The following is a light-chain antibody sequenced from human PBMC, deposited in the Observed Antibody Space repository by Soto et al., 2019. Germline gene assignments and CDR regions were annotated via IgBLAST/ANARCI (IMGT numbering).Light chain of an antibody. CDR2: GAS. Sequence: EVVMTQSPATLSVSPGQRVTLSCRASHSVSSSLVWYQQKPGQAPRLLISGASTRAAGVPARFSGSGSGTDFTLTISSLQSEDFAVYYCQHYNTWPWTFGQGTKVEIK. V-gene: IGKV3-15*01. CDR3: QHYNTWPWT. J-gene: IGKJ1*01. CDR1: HSVSSS.